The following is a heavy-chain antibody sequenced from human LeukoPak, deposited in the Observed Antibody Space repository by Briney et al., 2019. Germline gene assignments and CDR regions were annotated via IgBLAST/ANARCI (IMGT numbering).Heavy chain of an antibody. J-gene: IGHJ5*02. Sequence: PGGSLTLSCAASGFTFSSYAMSWVREAPARGLEWVSSLRGNGDTFYADSVKGRFTISRDNSKNTLYLQMNSLRAEDTAVYYCAKDLGNYGDNWFDPWGQGTLVTVSS. D-gene: IGHD4-17*01. CDR3: AKDLGNYGDNWFDP. CDR2: LRGNGDT. V-gene: IGHV3-23*01. CDR1: GFTFSSYA.